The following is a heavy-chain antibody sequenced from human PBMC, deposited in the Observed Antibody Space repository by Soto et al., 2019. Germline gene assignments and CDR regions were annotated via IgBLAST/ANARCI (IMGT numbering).Heavy chain of an antibody. D-gene: IGHD5-12*01. CDR3: ANGYSGYDYVPPVDY. V-gene: IGHV3-30*18. CDR1: GGTCIDYG. Sequence: SLRLSWAVAGGTCIDYGRHWVRQAPGKGLEWVAVISYEGSNKDYADSVKGRFTICRDNSKNTLYLQMNSLRAEDTAAYYCANGYSGYDYVPPVDYWGQRSLVTVSS. J-gene: IGHJ4*02. CDR2: ISYEGSNK.